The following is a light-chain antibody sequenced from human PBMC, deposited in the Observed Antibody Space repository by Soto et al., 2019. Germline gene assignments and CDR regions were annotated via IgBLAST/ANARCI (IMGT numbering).Light chain of an antibody. CDR2: EVS. J-gene: IGLJ3*02. CDR3: TSYTSSTTWV. CDR1: SGDIGFSNY. V-gene: IGLV2-14*01. Sequence: QSALAQPASVSGSPGQSITISCTGSSGDIGFSNYVSWYQQYPGKAPKLMISEVSTRPSGVSIRFSGSKSGNTASLTISGLQAEDEADYYCTSYTSSTTWVFGGGTQLTVL.